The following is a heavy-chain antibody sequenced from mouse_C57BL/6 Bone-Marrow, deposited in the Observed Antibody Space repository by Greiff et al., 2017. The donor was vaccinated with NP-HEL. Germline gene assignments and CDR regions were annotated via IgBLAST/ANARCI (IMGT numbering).Heavy chain of an antibody. CDR3: ARGTYYSPDY. J-gene: IGHJ4*01. V-gene: IGHV1-81*01. CDR1: GYTFTSYG. Sequence: QVQLQQSGAELARPGASVKLSCKASGYTFTSYGIRWVKQSTGQGLEWIGEIYPRSGNTYYNEKFKGKATLTADKASSTAYMELRSLTSEASAVYFCARGTYYSPDYWGQGTSVTVSS. D-gene: IGHD1-1*01. CDR2: IYPRSGNT.